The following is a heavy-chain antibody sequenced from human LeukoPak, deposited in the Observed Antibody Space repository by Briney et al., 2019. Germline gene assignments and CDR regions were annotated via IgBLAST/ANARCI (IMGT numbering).Heavy chain of an antibody. V-gene: IGHV3-9*03. Sequence: GGSLRLSCAASGFTFSSYAMSWVRQAPGKGLEWVSGISWNSGSIGYADSVKGRFTISRDNAKNSLYLQMNSLRAEDMALYYCAKDSQLWGGTIAAAGSYFDYWGQGTLVTVSS. J-gene: IGHJ4*02. D-gene: IGHD6-13*01. CDR1: GFTFSSYA. CDR3: AKDSQLWGGTIAAAGSYFDY. CDR2: ISWNSGSI.